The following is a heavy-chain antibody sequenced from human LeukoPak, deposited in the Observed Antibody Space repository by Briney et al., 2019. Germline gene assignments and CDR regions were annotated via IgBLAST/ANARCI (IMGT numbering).Heavy chain of an antibody. CDR2: ISGGGDTT. CDR3: AKDRTGTTGRDWLDP. Sequence: PGGSLRLSCAASRFTFSSYSMNWVRQAPGKGLEWAAAISGGGDTTYYADSVKGRFTISRDNSKNTLYLQMNSLRVEDTAVYYCAKDRTGTTGRDWLDPWGQGTLVTVSS. CDR1: RFTFSSYS. V-gene: IGHV3-23*01. D-gene: IGHD1-1*01. J-gene: IGHJ5*02.